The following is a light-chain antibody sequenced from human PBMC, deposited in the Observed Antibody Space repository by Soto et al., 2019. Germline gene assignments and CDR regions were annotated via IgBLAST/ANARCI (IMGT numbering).Light chain of an antibody. J-gene: IGKJ5*01. CDR3: QQLNINSYPIT. CDR2: AAS. V-gene: IGKV1-9*01. Sequence: IQLTQSPSSLSASVGDRVTTTCRASQGISSYLAWYQQKPGKAPKLLINAASTLQTGVPSRFSGSGSGTDFTLTISGLQPEDFATYYCQQLNINSYPITFGQGTRLEIK. CDR1: QGISSY.